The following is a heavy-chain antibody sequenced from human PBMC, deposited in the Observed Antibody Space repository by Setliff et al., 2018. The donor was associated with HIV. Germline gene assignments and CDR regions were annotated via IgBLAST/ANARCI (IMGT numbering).Heavy chain of an antibody. D-gene: IGHD3-10*01. CDR3: ATLDYYGSQTYNLALHY. V-gene: IGHV1-69-2*01. J-gene: IGHJ4*02. CDR1: GYTFTDYY. CDR2: VDPKNGKT. Sequence: ASVKVSCKASGYTFTDYYMHWVQQAPGKGLEWMGRVDPKNGKTLYAENLRGRITITADTSTDTAYMELNSLRSEDTAMYYCATLDYYGSQTYNLALHYWGQGTLSPSPQ.